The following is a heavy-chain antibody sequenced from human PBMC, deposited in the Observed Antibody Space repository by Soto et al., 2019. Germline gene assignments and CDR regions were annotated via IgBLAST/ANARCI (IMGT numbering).Heavy chain of an antibody. CDR1: GFTCISYA. V-gene: IGHV3-23*01. J-gene: IGHJ4*02. CDR2: ISATGGST. CDR3: AKFSIQLYFDYFDY. Sequence: VGSLRLSCAASGFTCISYAMSWVRQAPGKGLEWVSAISATGGSTIYADSVRGRFTISRDNSKNTLYLQMSSLRAEDTAVYYCAKFSIQLYFDYFDYWGQGALVTVSS. D-gene: IGHD5-18*01.